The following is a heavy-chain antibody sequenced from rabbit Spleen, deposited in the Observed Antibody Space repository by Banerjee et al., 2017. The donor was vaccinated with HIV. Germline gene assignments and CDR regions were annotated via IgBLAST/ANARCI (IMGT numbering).Heavy chain of an antibody. D-gene: IGHD1-1*01. CDR1: GVSFSGNSY. CDR2: IDTGSSGFT. V-gene: IGHV1S40*01. Sequence: QSLEESGGDLVKPGASLTLTCIASGVSFSGNSYMCWVRQAPGKGLEWIACIDTGSSGFTYFASWAKGRFTISKTSSTTVTLQMTSLTAADTATYVCARDLVAVIGWNFNLWGQGTLVTVS. CDR3: ARDLVAVIGWNFNL. J-gene: IGHJ4*01.